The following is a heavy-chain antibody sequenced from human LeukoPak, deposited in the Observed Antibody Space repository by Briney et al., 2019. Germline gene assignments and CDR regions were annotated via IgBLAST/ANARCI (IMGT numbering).Heavy chain of an antibody. CDR2: IYHSGST. CDR3: AREVGLGMYNRFDP. Sequence: PSETLSLTCTVSGGSISNYYWYWIRQPPGKGLECIGYIYHSGSTNYNPSLKSRVTISVDTSKNQFSLKLRSVTAADTAVYYCAREVGLGMYNRFDPWGQGTLVTVSS. V-gene: IGHV4-59*01. CDR1: GGSISNYY. D-gene: IGHD3-16*01. J-gene: IGHJ5*02.